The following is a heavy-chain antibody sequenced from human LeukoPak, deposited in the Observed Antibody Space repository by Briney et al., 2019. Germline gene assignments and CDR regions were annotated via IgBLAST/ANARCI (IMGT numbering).Heavy chain of an antibody. CDR2: IQYDGSNK. CDR3: ARWIGAAGIEYHYYMDV. D-gene: IGHD6-13*01. V-gene: IGHV3-30*02. J-gene: IGHJ6*03. Sequence: GRSLRLSCAAFGFTFRSYGMHWVRQAPGKGLEWMAFIQYDGSNKYYADSVKGRFTISRDNSKNTLDLQMDSLRPEDTAVYYCARWIGAAGIEYHYYMDVWGRGTTVTVSS. CDR1: GFTFRSYG.